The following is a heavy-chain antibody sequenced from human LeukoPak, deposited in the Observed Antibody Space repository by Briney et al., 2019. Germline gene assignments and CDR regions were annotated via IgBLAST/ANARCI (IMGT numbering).Heavy chain of an antibody. Sequence: ASVKVSCKASGGTFSSYAISWVRQAPGQGLEWMGGIIPIFGTANYAQKFQGRVTITTDESTSTAYMELSSLRSEDTVVYYCAKGLRQQLALDYWGQGTLVTVSS. CDR2: IIPIFGTA. CDR1: GGTFSSYA. CDR3: AKGLRQQLALDY. D-gene: IGHD6-13*01. J-gene: IGHJ4*02. V-gene: IGHV1-69*05.